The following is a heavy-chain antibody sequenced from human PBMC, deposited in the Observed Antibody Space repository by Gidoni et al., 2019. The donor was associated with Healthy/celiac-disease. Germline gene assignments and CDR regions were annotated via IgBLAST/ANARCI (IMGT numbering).Heavy chain of an antibody. J-gene: IGHJ5*02. CDR1: GGSFSGYN. Sequence: QVQLQQWGAGLLKPSETLSLTCAVYGGSFSGYNWSWIRQPPGKGLEWIGEINHSGSTNYNPSLKSRVTISVDTSKNQFSLKLSSVTAADTAVYYCARGGIKSPNWFDPWGQGTLVTVSS. CDR3: ARGGIKSPNWFDP. V-gene: IGHV4-34*01. CDR2: INHSGST.